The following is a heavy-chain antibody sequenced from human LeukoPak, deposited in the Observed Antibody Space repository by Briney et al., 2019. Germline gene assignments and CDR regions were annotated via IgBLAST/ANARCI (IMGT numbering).Heavy chain of an antibody. CDR3: ALGDTVVVPAATNWFDP. V-gene: IGHV1-69*05. CDR2: IIPIFGTA. D-gene: IGHD2-2*01. CDR1: GGTFSSYA. J-gene: IGHJ5*02. Sequence: GASVKVSCKASGGTFSSYAISWVRQAPGQGLEWMGGIIPIFGTANYAQKFQGRVTITTDESTSTAYMELSSLRSEDTAVYYCALGDTVVVPAATNWFDPWGQGTLVTVSS.